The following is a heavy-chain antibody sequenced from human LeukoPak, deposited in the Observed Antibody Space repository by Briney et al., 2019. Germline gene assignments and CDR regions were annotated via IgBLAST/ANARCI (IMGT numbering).Heavy chain of an antibody. CDR3: ARARAGSGWIYYYGMDV. CDR1: GGSFSGYY. CDR2: INHSGST. J-gene: IGHJ6*02. D-gene: IGHD6-19*01. V-gene: IGHV4-34*01. Sequence: PSETLSLTCAVYGGSFSGYYWSWIRQPPGKGLEWIGEINHSGSTNYNPSLKSRVTISVDTSKNQFSLKLSSVTAADTAVYYCARARAGSGWIYYYGMDVWGQGTTVTVSS.